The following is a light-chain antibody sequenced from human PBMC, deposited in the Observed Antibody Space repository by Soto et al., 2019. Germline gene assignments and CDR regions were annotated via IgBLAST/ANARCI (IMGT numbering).Light chain of an antibody. J-gene: IGKJ1*01. CDR1: QSVSTS. Sequence: EIVMTQSPVTLAVSPGESAVLSCRASQSVSTSLAWYQHKPGQAPRLFIYDASKRAPGIPARFTGSGSGTDFTLTISSLEPEDIAIYYCQVRDVWPSFGQGTKVEIK. CDR3: QVRDVWPS. CDR2: DAS. V-gene: IGKV3-11*01.